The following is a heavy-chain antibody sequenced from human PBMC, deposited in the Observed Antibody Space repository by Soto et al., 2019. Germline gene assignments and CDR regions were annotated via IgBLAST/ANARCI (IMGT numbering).Heavy chain of an antibody. Sequence: ASVKVSCKASGGTFSSYAISWVRQAPGQGLEWMGGIIPIFGTANYAQKFQGRVTITADESTSTAYMELGSLRSEDTAVYYCARARRGYDILTGYYIPQFLDWGQGTLVTVSS. CDR1: GGTFSSYA. CDR3: ARARRGYDILTGYYIPQFLD. V-gene: IGHV1-69*13. CDR2: IIPIFGTA. D-gene: IGHD3-9*01. J-gene: IGHJ4*02.